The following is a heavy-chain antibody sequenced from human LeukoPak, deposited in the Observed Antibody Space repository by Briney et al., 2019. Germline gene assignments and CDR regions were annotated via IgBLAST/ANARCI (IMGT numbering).Heavy chain of an antibody. CDR1: GGSISSGGYY. J-gene: IGHJ5*02. Sequence: SETLCLTCTVSGGSISSGGYYWSWIRQHPGKGLEWIGYIYYSGSSYYNPSLKSRITISVDTSKNQLSLKLSSVTAADTAVYYCARAYTSSCRWFDPWGQGTLVTVSS. CDR2: IYYSGSS. D-gene: IGHD6-13*01. V-gene: IGHV4-31*03. CDR3: ARAYTSSCRWFDP.